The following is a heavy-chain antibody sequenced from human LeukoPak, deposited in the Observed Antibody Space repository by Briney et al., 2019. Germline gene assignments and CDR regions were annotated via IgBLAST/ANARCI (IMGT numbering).Heavy chain of an antibody. Sequence: HPGGSLRLSCAASGFTFSSYGIHWVRQAPGKGLEWVAFIGYDGSYKHYADSVKGRFTISRDNSKNTLYLQMNSLRAEDTAMYYCARASKTGYDFWSGSQYYYYYYYMDVWGKGTTVTVSS. CDR1: GFTFSSYG. CDR3: ARASKTGYDFWSGSQYYYYYYYMDV. D-gene: IGHD3-3*01. V-gene: IGHV3-30*02. CDR2: IGYDGSYK. J-gene: IGHJ6*03.